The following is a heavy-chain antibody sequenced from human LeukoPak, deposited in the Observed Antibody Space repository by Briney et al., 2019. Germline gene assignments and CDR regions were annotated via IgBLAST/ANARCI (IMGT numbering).Heavy chain of an antibody. J-gene: IGHJ4*02. CDR2: INHSGST. V-gene: IGHV4-34*01. D-gene: IGHD4-17*01. Sequence: NPSETLSLTCAVYGGSFSGYYWSWIRQPPGKGLEWIGEINHSGSTNYNPSLKSRVTISVDTSKNQFSLKLSSVTAADTAVYYCARAGGNEGIYGDLPFDYWGQGTLVTVSS. CDR3: ARAGGNEGIYGDLPFDY. CDR1: GGSFSGYY.